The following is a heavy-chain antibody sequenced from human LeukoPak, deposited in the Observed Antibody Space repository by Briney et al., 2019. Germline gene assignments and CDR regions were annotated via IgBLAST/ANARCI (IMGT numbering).Heavy chain of an antibody. CDR3: ARDFGENEYFQH. CDR1: GGSISSGGCY. CDR2: IYYSGRT. D-gene: IGHD2-21*01. Sequence: SQTLSLTCTVSGGSISSGGCYWNWIRQHPGKGLEWIGYIYYSGRTYYNPSLKSRVTISVDTSKNQFSLNLSSVTAADTAVYYCARDFGENEYFQHWGQGTLVTVSS. V-gene: IGHV4-31*03. J-gene: IGHJ1*01.